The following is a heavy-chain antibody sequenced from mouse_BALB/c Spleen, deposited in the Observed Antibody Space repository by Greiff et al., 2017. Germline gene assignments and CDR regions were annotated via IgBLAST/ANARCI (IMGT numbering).Heavy chain of an antibody. Sequence: VQLKQSGPSLVKPSQTLSLTCSVTGDSITSGYWNWIRKFPGNKLEYMGHISYSGSTYYNPSLKSRISITRDTSKNQYYLQLNSVTTEDTATYYCARSQLLRLREAWFAYWGQGTLVTVSA. CDR1: GDSITSGY. D-gene: IGHD1-2*01. CDR3: ARSQLLRLREAWFAY. J-gene: IGHJ3*01. V-gene: IGHV3-8*02. CDR2: ISYSGST.